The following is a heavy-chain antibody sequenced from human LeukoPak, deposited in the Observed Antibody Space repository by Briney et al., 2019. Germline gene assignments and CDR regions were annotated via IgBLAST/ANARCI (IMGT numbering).Heavy chain of an antibody. J-gene: IGHJ4*02. CDR2: INHSGST. D-gene: IGHD4-23*01. Sequence: PSETLSLTCAVYGGSFSTYYWSWIRQPPGKGLEWIGEINHSGSTNYNPSLKSRVTISVDTSKNQFSLRLRSVTAADTAVYYCARDPTTVVTLPYYFDDWGQGTLVTVSS. CDR1: GGSFSTYY. V-gene: IGHV4-34*01. CDR3: ARDPTTVVTLPYYFDD.